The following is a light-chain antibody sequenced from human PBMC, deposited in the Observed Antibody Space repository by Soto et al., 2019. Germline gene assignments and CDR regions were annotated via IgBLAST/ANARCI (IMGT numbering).Light chain of an antibody. CDR3: IQALQTPFT. V-gene: IGKV2-28*01. J-gene: IGKJ4*01. CDR2: LGS. CDR1: QSLLHNTGRYY. Sequence: DIVMTQSPLSLSVTPGEPASISCRSSQSLLHNTGRYYLDWYLQKPGQSPQLLIYLGSHRASGVPDRFSGSGSGTDFTLTISRVEAEDVGIYYCIQALQTPFTFGGGTRVEIK.